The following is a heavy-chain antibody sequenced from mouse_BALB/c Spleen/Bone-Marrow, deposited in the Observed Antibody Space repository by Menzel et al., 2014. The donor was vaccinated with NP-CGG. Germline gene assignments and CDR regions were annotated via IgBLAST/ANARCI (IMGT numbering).Heavy chain of an antibody. J-gene: IGHJ2*01. CDR3: ARGYSYHFEY. CDR1: GFTFTDHY. V-gene: IGHV7-3*02. D-gene: IGHD1-1*01. CDR2: IRNKANGYTT. Sequence: DVKLVESGGGLVQPGGLLRLSCATSGFTFTDHYVSWVRQPPGKALEWLGFIRNKANGYTTEYSASVKGRFTISRDNSQSIVYLQMNTLRAEDSATYYCARGYSYHFEYWGQGTTLTVSS.